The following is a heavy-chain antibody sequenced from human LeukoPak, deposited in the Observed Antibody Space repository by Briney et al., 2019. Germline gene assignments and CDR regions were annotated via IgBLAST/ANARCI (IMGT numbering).Heavy chain of an antibody. CDR2: INHSGST. CDR3: ARQTGSGPFILP. Sequence: SETLSLTCAVYGGSFSGYYWSWISQPPGKGLEWIGEINHSGSTNYNPSLKSRVTISVDTSKNQFSLKLSSVTAADTAVYYCARQTGSGPFILPGGQGTLVTVSS. CDR1: GGSFSGYY. J-gene: IGHJ4*02. D-gene: IGHD3/OR15-3a*01. V-gene: IGHV4-34*01.